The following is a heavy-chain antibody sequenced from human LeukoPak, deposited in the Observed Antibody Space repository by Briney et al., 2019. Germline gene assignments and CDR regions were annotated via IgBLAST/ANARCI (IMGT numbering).Heavy chain of an antibody. J-gene: IGHJ5*02. D-gene: IGHD6-13*01. V-gene: IGHV4-38-2*02. CDR2: IYHSGST. CDR3: ARGYSSSWYFNWFDP. CDR1: GYSISSGYY. Sequence: SETVSLTCTVSGYSISSGYYWGWIRQPPGKGLEWTGNIYHSGSTFYNPSLKSRVTISVDTSKNQFSLKLSSVTAADTAVYYCARGYSSSWYFNWFDPWGQGTLVTVSS.